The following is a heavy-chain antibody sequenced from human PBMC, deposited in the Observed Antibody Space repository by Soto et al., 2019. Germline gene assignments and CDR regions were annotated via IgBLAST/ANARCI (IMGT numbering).Heavy chain of an antibody. CDR3: ARDRPYYYDSSGYYTH. CDR2: ISSSSSTI. CDR1: GFTFSSYS. Sequence: GGSLRLSCAASGFTFSSYSMNWVRQAPGKGLEWVSYISSSSSTIYYADSVKGRFTISRDNAKNSLYLQMNSLRDEDTAVYYCARDRPYYYDSSGYYTHWGQGTLVTVSS. J-gene: IGHJ4*02. V-gene: IGHV3-48*02. D-gene: IGHD3-22*01.